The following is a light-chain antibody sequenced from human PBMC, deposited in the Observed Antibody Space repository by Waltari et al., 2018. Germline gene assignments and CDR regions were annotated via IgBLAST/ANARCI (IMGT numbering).Light chain of an antibody. CDR1: QSISSW. CDR3: QHQGT. Sequence: DIQMTQSPSTLSASVGDRVTITCRASQSISSWWAWYQQKPGKAPKLLIDKASSLESGFPSRFSGSGSGTEFTITLSSLQPDDFATYYCQHQGTFGQGTKLEIK. V-gene: IGKV1-5*03. CDR2: KAS. J-gene: IGKJ2*01.